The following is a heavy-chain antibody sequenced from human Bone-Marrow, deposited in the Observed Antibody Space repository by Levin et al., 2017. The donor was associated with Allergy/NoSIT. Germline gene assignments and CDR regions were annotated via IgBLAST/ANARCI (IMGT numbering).Heavy chain of an antibody. CDR3: ARGSSGWYGIDY. V-gene: IGHV3-74*01. D-gene: IGHD6-19*01. CDR1: GFSFSSYW. CDR2: INSDGSYT. Sequence: LSLTCAASGFSFSSYWMHWVRQAPGKGLVWVSRINSDGSYTSDADSVKGRFTISRDNAKNTLYLQMNSLRAEDTAVYYCARGSSGWYGIDYWGQGTLVTVSS. J-gene: IGHJ4*02.